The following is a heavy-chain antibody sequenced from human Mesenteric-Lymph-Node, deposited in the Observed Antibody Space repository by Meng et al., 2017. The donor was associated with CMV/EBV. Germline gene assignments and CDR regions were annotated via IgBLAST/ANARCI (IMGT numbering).Heavy chain of an antibody. CDR1: GFTFSSYT. Sequence: GESLKISCAASGFTFSSYTMYWVRQAPGKGLEWVAVIWYDGSKEYYADSVKGRFTISRDDSKNTVYLQMNSLRAEDTAMYYCAKDFYDILTGYYFDYWGQGTLVTVSS. J-gene: IGHJ4*02. CDR2: IWYDGSKE. D-gene: IGHD3-9*01. CDR3: AKDFYDILTGYYFDY. V-gene: IGHV3-33*06.